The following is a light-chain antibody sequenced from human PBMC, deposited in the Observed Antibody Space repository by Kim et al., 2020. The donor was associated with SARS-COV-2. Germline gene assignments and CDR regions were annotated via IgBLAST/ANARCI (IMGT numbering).Light chain of an antibody. J-gene: IGKJ1*01. V-gene: IGKV1-17*01. Sequence: DIQMTQSPPSLAASVGDRVTITCRASQGIGNDLASYQQTPGKAPKRLIYAASILQSGVPSRFSGSGSETEFILTINSLQPEDFATYYCLQHNDFPWTFRQGTQVDIK. CDR2: AAS. CDR3: LQHNDFPWT. CDR1: QGIGND.